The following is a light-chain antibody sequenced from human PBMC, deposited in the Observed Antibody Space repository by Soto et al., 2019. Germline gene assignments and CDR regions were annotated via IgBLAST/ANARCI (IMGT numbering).Light chain of an antibody. CDR3: QQGASYPLA. V-gene: IGKV1-12*01. CDR1: EYIGTW. Sequence: DIQMTQSPSSVSASVGDTVTITCRASEYIGTWLAWYQQKPGKAPNLLISAASSLQSGVPTRFSGSGSGTDFTLTISSLQPEDFATYFYQQGASYPLAFGGGTKVEIK. CDR2: AAS. J-gene: IGKJ4*01.